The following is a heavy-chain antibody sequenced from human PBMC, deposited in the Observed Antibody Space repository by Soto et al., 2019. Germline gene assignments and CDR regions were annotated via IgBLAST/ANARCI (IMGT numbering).Heavy chain of an antibody. J-gene: IGHJ6*02. CDR3: AKEGIAVLYGMDV. CDR2: ISYDGSNK. CDR1: GFTFSSYG. D-gene: IGHD2-21*01. V-gene: IGHV3-30*18. Sequence: PGGCLRLSCAASGFTFSSYGMHWVRQAPGKGLEWVAVISYDGSNKYYADSVKGRFTISRDNSKNTLYLQMNSLRAEDTAVYYCAKEGIAVLYGMDVWRQGTTVTVSS.